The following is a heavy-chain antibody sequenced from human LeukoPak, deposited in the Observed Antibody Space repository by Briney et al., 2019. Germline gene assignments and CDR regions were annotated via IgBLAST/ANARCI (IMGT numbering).Heavy chain of an antibody. CDR3: TALPHYYYYYYMDV. CDR2: IKSKTDGGTT. CDR1: GFTFSNAW. Sequence: PGGSLRLSCAASGFTFSNAWMSWVRQAPGKGLEWVGRIKSKTDGGTTDYAAPVKGRFTISRDDSKNTLYLQMNSLKTEDTAVYCCTALPHYYYYYYMDVWGKGTTVTVSS. V-gene: IGHV3-15*01. J-gene: IGHJ6*03.